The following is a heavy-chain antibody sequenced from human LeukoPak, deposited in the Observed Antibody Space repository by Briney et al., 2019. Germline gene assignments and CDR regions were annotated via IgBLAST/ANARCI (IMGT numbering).Heavy chain of an antibody. V-gene: IGHV4-59*01. CDR2: IYYTGST. J-gene: IGHJ2*01. Sequence: SETLSLTCTASGGSIRSYYWSWIRQPPGKGLEWIGYIYYTGSTNYNPSLKSRVTMSVDTSKNQFSLKLSSVTVADTAVYYCARVTTDYGDANYFDLWGRGTLVTISS. D-gene: IGHD4-17*01. CDR3: ARVTTDYGDANYFDL. CDR1: GGSIRSYY.